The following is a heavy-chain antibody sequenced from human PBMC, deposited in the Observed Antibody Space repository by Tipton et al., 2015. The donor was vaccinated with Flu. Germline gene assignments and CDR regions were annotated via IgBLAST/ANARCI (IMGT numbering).Heavy chain of an antibody. V-gene: IGHV4-59*08. Sequence: TLSLTCTVSGGSISNYYWSWIRQPPGKGLEWIGYIYSSGSTNYSPSLKSRVTISVDTSKNQFSLKLSSVTAADTAVYYCAKTYFDSSDSPDRFDPWGQGTLVTVSS. CDR1: GGSISNYY. CDR3: AKTYFDSSDSPDRFDP. D-gene: IGHD3-22*01. CDR2: IYSSGST. J-gene: IGHJ5*02.